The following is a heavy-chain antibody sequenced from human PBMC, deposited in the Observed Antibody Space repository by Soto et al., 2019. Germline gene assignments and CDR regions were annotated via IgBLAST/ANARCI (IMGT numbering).Heavy chain of an antibody. D-gene: IGHD5-12*01. V-gene: IGHV1-69*01. J-gene: IGHJ3*02. CDR2: IIPIFGTS. CDR3: ARESHQMATITAFDI. Sequence: QVQLVQSGAEVKKPGSSVKVSCKASGGTFSSYAISWVRQAPGQGLEWMGGIIPIFGTSNYAQKFQGRVTITADETTSTAYMELSSLRSEDTAVYYCARESHQMATITAFDIWGQGTMVTVSS. CDR1: GGTFSSYA.